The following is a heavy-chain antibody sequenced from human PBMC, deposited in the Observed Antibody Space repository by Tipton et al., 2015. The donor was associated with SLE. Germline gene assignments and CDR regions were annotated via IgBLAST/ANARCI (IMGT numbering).Heavy chain of an antibody. CDR1: GFTFSSYW. D-gene: IGHD3/OR15-3a*01. CDR2: IKQDGSET. CDR3: ARDDDFWTGYSKEYYYMDV. J-gene: IGHJ6*03. V-gene: IGHV3-7*01. Sequence: SLRLSCAASGFTFSSYWMSWVRQAPGKGLEWVANIKQDGSETYYVDSVKGRFTISRDNAKKSLYLQMNSLRAEDTAVYYCARDDDFWTGYSKEYYYMDVWGKGTTVTVSS.